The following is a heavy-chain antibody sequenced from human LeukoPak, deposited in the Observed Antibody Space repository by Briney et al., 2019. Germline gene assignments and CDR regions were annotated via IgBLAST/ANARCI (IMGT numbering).Heavy chain of an antibody. CDR3: ARDRYWGQDYYYYYGMDV. D-gene: IGHD2-21*01. J-gene: IGHJ6*02. CDR2: ISGDGSST. V-gene: IGHV3-74*01. CDR1: GFTFSSYW. Sequence: GGSLRLSCAGSGFTFSSYWMHWVRQAPGKGLVWVSRISGDGSSTTYADSVKGRFTISRDNAKDSLYLQMNSLRAEDTAVYYCARDRYWGQDYYYYYGMDVWGQGTTVTVSS.